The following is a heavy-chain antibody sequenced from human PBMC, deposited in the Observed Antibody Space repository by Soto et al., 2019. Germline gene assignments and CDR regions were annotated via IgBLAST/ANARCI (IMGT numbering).Heavy chain of an antibody. V-gene: IGHV3-23*01. J-gene: IGHJ6*02. Sequence: VGSLRLSCAASGFTFSSYAMSLVRQAPGKGLEWVSAISGSGGSTYYADSVKGRFAISRDNSKNTLYLQMNSLRAEDTAVYYCAKPRYDYVWGSYRPNSYYYGMDVWGQGTTVTVSS. CDR1: GFTFSSYA. D-gene: IGHD3-16*02. CDR3: AKPRYDYVWGSYRPNSYYYGMDV. CDR2: ISGSGGST.